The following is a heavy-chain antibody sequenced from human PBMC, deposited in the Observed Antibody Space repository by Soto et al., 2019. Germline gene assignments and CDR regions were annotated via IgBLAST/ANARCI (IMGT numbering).Heavy chain of an antibody. Sequence: PGGSLKLYSAASGFPFSSYVMSWVRQAPGKGLEWVSAISGSGGSTYYADSVKGQFTISRDNSKNTLYLQMNSLRAEDTAVYYCAKDLRNYFDYWGQGTLVTVSS. CDR1: GFPFSSYV. CDR2: ISGSGGST. D-gene: IGHD5-12*01. J-gene: IGHJ4*02. V-gene: IGHV3-23*01. CDR3: AKDLRNYFDY.